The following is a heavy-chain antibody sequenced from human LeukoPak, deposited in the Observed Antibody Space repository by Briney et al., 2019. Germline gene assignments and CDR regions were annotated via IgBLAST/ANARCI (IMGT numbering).Heavy chain of an antibody. J-gene: IGHJ5*02. Sequence: GESLQISCKGSGYSFTSYWIGWVRQMPGKGLEWMGIIYPGDSDTRYSPSFQGQVTISADKSISTAYLQWSSLKASDTAMYYCARQDILTGYNNWFDPWGQGTLVTVSS. CDR1: GYSFTSYW. CDR2: IYPGDSDT. V-gene: IGHV5-51*01. D-gene: IGHD3-9*01. CDR3: ARQDILTGYNNWFDP.